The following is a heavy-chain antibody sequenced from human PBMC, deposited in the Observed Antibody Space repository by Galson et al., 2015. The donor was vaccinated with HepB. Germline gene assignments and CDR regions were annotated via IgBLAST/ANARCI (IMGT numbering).Heavy chain of an antibody. CDR2: IDPSDSYT. CDR1: GYSFTSYW. J-gene: IGHJ3*02. V-gene: IGHV5-10-1*01. Sequence: QSGAEVKKPGESLRISCKGSGYSFTSYWISWVRQMPGKGLEWMGRIDPSDSYTNYSPSFQGHVTISADKSISTAYLQWSSLKASDTAMYYCARQRVAARPGDAFDIWCQGTMVTVSS. D-gene: IGHD6-6*01. CDR3: ARQRVAARPGDAFDI.